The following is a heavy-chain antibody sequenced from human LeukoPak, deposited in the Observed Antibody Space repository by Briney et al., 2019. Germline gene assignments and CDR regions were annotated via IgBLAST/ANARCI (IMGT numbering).Heavy chain of an antibody. D-gene: IGHD1-1*01. CDR1: GGSFNAYYYY. CDR3: ARGVDKSATFYYYYYIDV. CDR2: ISHSGST. Sequence: SETLSLTCAVYGGSFNAYYYYWSWIRQPPGKVLEWIGEISHSGSTDYNPSLKSRVSISVDTSKNQFSLRLSSVTAADTAVYYCARGVDKSATFYYYYYIDVWGKGTTVTVSS. V-gene: IGHV4-34*01. J-gene: IGHJ6*03.